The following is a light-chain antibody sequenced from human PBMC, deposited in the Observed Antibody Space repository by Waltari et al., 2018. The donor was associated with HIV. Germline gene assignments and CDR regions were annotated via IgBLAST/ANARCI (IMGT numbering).Light chain of an antibody. Sequence: ENVLTQSPATLSLSPGERATLSCRASQSVRNYLAWFQQKPGQPPRLLIYDASNRATGVPDRFSGSGSGTDFTLTISNLEPEYFAVYYCQQRSNWITFGQGTRLEIK. CDR3: QQRSNWIT. J-gene: IGKJ5*01. CDR2: DAS. V-gene: IGKV3-11*01. CDR1: QSVRNY.